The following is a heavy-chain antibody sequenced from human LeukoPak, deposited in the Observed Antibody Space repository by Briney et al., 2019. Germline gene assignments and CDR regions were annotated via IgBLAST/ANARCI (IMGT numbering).Heavy chain of an antibody. CDR3: AHTRWTRGYFDY. V-gene: IGHV2-5*02. CDR2: IYWDDEK. Sequence: SGPTLVKPRQTLTLTCTLSGSSLTTNEVAVGWIRQPPGKALEWLALIYWDDEKRYRPSLKDRLTITKDTSKNQVFLTMTNMDPVDTGPYYCAHTRWTRGYFDYWGQGTLVTVSS. CDR1: GSSLTTNEVA. J-gene: IGHJ4*02. D-gene: IGHD5-24*01.